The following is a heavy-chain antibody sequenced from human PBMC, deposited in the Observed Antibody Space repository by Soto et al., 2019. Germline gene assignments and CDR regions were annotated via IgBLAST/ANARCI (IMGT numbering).Heavy chain of an antibody. V-gene: IGHV5-51*01. D-gene: IGHD3-16*01. CDR3: ARHGGGPFDY. J-gene: IGHJ4*02. CDR2: IYPVNSET. CDR1: GYSFANYW. Sequence: HGESLKISCKGSGYSFANYWIGWVRQMPGKGLEWMGIIYPVNSETKYSPSFQGQVSISGDKSISTAYLQWTSLKASDTAMYYCARHGGGPFDYWGQGTLVTVSS.